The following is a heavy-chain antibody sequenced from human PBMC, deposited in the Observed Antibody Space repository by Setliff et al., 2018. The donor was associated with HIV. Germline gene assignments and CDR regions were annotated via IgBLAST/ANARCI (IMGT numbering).Heavy chain of an antibody. J-gene: IGHJ4*02. V-gene: IGHV1-8*03. CDR1: GYTLSELS. Sequence: ASVKVSCKVSGYTLSELSRHWVRQATGQGLEWMGWMNPNSGNTGYAQKFQGRVTITRDTSASTAYMELSSLTSEDTAVYYCARKGYFDFWGQGTLVTVSS. CDR3: ARKGYFDF. CDR2: MNPNSGNT.